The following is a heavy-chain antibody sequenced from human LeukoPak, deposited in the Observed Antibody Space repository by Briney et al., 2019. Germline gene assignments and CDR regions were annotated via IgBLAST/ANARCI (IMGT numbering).Heavy chain of an antibody. V-gene: IGHV3-49*04. CDR3: TREGRGSDAFDY. CDR1: GFSFGGYA. J-gene: IGHJ4*02. Sequence: GGSLRLSCTTSGFSFGGYAMTWGCQAPGQWRGLEGFIKSKAYGATTEYAASVKGRFTIPRDDSRRIVYLQMTSLKTEDTAVYYCTREGRGSDAFDYWGQGTLVTVSS. D-gene: IGHD3-16*01. CDR2: IKSKAYGATT.